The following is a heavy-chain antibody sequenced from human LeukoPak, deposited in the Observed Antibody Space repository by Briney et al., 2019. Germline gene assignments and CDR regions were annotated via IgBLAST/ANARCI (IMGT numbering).Heavy chain of an antibody. CDR2: IIPILGIA. Sequence: ASVKVSCKASGGTFSSYTISWVRQAPGQGLEWMGRIIPILGIANYAQKFQGRVTITADKSTSTAYMELSSLRSEDTAVYYCAILLGDYGTFDYWGQGTLVTVSS. CDR1: GGTFSSYT. V-gene: IGHV1-69*02. CDR3: AILLGDYGTFDY. J-gene: IGHJ4*02. D-gene: IGHD4-17*01.